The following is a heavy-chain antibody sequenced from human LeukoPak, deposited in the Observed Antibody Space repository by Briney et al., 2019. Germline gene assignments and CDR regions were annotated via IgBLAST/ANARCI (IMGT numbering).Heavy chain of an antibody. CDR3: ARDSSGYGSGSYPHNY. J-gene: IGHJ4*02. Sequence: GASVKVSCKASGYTLTSYYMHWVRQAPGQGLEWMGIINPSGGSTSYAQKFQGRVTMTRDTSTSTVYMELSSLRSEDTAVYYCARDSSGYGSGSYPHNYWGQGTLVTVSS. CDR2: INPSGGST. CDR1: GYTLTSYY. D-gene: IGHD3-10*01. V-gene: IGHV1-46*01.